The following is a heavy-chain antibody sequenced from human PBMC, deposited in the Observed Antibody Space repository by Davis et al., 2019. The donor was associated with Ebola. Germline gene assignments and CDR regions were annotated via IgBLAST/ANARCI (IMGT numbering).Heavy chain of an antibody. CDR2: INPNSGGT. J-gene: IGHJ3*02. CDR1: GYTLTELS. Sequence: ASVKVSCKVSGYTLTELSMHWVRQAPGQGLEWMGWINPNSGGTNYAQKFQGRVTMTRDTSISTAYMELSRLRSDDTAVYYCARGKVVSYDAFDIWGQGTMVTVSS. V-gene: IGHV1-2*02. CDR3: ARGKVVSYDAFDI.